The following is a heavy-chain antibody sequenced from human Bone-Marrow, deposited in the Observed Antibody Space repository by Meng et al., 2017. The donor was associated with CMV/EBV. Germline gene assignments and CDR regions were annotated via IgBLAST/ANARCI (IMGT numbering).Heavy chain of an antibody. CDR1: GYTFTGYY. J-gene: IGHJ5*02. Sequence: ASVKVSCKASGYTFTGYYMHWVRQAPGQGLEWMGWINPNSGGTNYAQKFQGRVTMTRDTSISTAYMELSRLRSDDTAVYYCARGSTRRYSSSHWFDPWGQRNLVTVAS. D-gene: IGHD6-6*01. V-gene: IGHV1-2*02. CDR3: ARGSTRRYSSSHWFDP. CDR2: INPNSGGT.